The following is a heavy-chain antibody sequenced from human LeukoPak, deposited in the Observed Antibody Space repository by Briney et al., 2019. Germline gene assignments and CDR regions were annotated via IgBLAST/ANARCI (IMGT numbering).Heavy chain of an antibody. D-gene: IGHD5-18*01. J-gene: IGHJ4*02. CDR2: IRSRGGTI. CDR3: ARDRGYSYGWGL. CDR1: GFMFSSYE. V-gene: IGHV3-48*03. Sequence: GGSLRLSCAASGFMFSSYEMNWVRHAPGKGMGRVSYIRSRGGTIYYADSVKGRFTISRDNAKNSLYLQMNSLRAEETAVYYCARDRGYSYGWGLWGQGTLVNVSS.